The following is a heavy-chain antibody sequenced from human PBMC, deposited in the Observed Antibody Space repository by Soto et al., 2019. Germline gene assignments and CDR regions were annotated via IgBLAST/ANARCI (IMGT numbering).Heavy chain of an antibody. Sequence: SETLSLTCTVSGGSVTNSSYYWGWIRQSPGKGLEWIGSVYYRGRSYSKSSVKSRVTISVDTSKNQFSLNLNSVTASDTAVYFCGSHRTTVITQAYFADCGPGARITVFS. J-gene: IGHJ4*02. CDR2: VYYRGRS. V-gene: IGHV4-39*01. D-gene: IGHD4-4*01. CDR1: GGSVTNSSYY. CDR3: GSHRTTVITQAYFAD.